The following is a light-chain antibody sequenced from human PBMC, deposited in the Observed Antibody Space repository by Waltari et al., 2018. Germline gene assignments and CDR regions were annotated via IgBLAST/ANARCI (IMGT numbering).Light chain of an antibody. CDR1: QSILTW. J-gene: IGKJ4*01. Sequence: DIHLTQSPSTLSASVGDRVTITCRASQSILTWLAWYQKKPGKAPNLLIFKASTLRSGVAARFSGTGSGTEFTLTISSLQPDDFATYYCQQYKSYSPGLTFGGGTKVEIK. CDR2: KAS. CDR3: QQYKSYSPGLT. V-gene: IGKV1-5*03.